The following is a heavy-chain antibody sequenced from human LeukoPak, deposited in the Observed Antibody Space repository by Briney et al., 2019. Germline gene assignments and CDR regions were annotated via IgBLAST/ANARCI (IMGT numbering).Heavy chain of an antibody. CDR2: ISGTGGST. V-gene: IGHV3-23*01. Sequence: PGGPLRLSCAASGFTFSSYAMSWVRQAPGKGLEWVSAISGTGGSTYYADSVKGRFTISRDNSKNTLYLQMNSLRAEDTAVYYCAKDPVAGPYQAVDNWFDPWGQGTLVTASS. D-gene: IGHD6-19*01. CDR1: GFTFSSYA. CDR3: AKDPVAGPYQAVDNWFDP. J-gene: IGHJ5*02.